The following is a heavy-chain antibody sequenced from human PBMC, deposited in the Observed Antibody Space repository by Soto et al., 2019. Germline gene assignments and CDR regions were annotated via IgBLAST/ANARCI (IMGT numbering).Heavy chain of an antibody. CDR3: APDFWSGYSGAEY. CDR2: ISGSGGST. J-gene: IGHJ4*02. Sequence: GGSLRLSCAASGFTFSSYAMSWVRQAPGKGLEWVSAISGSGGSTYYEDSVKGRFTISRDNSKNTPYLQMNSLRAEDTAVYYCAPDFWSGYSGAEYWGQGTLVTVSS. V-gene: IGHV3-23*01. CDR1: GFTFSSYA. D-gene: IGHD3-3*01.